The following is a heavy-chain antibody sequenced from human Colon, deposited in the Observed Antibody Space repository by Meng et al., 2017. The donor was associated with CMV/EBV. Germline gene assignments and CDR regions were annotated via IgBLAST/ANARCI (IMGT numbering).Heavy chain of an antibody. CDR2: VHSSGSME. CDR3: VMLPPGF. D-gene: IGHD3-10*01. Sequence: VQMVESGGDLVQRGGSLRLSCAVSGSTPSTFWLDWVRQVPGKGPVWVSRVHSSGSMETYEDSVKGRFTASRDNTKNTFYLQMNSLRDEDTAVYYCVMLPPGFWGQGTLVTVSS. J-gene: IGHJ4*02. CDR1: GSTPSTFW. V-gene: IGHV3-74*03.